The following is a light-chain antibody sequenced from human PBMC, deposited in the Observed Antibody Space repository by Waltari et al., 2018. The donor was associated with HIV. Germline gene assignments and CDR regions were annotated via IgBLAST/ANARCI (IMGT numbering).Light chain of an antibody. Sequence: QSVLTQPPSASGTPGQRVTISCSGSSSNTGDNTVTWHQQLQGTAPKLLIYTNTQRPSGVPDRFSGSKSGTSASLAISGLQSEDEADYYCATWDDSLNGHVVFGGGTKLTVL. J-gene: IGLJ2*01. V-gene: IGLV1-44*01. CDR2: TNT. CDR1: SSNTGDNT. CDR3: ATWDDSLNGHVV.